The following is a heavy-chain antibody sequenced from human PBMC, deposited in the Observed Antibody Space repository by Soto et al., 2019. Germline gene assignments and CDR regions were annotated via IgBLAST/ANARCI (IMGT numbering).Heavy chain of an antibody. CDR2: ISGSGGST. Sequence: PGAALRLSSAASGFTFSSYAMSWVRQAAAKGLEWFSAISGSGGSTSYADSVKGRFTISRDNPKNTLYLQMTSLRAEDTAVYYCARVAYWGPGTQVT. CDR1: GFTFSSYA. J-gene: IGHJ4*02. CDR3: ARVAY. V-gene: IGHV3-23*01.